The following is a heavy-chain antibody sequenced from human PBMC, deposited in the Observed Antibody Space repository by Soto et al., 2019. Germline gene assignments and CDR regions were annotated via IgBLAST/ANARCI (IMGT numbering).Heavy chain of an antibody. CDR2: IKSNTSGETA. J-gene: IGHJ4*02. V-gene: IGHV3-15*01. D-gene: IGHD3-10*01. CDR3: SSHEAAPGFGESDY. CDR1: GFFFDTDW. Sequence: EVQLVESGGGFVKPGGSLRLSCAASGFFFDTDWMSWVRLAPGKGLEWVARIKSNTSGETAEYGAPVKGRVTISRDESSNTVYLEMNSRKSEDTAVDYCSSHEAAPGFGESDYGGRGALVTASS.